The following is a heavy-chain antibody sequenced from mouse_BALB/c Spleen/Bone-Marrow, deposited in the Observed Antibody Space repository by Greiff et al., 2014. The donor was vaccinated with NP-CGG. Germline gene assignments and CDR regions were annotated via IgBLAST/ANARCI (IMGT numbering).Heavy chain of an antibody. CDR2: IDPYNGGT. D-gene: IGHD1-1*01. V-gene: IGHV1S135*01. CDR3: VGEDYGSGFAY. J-gene: IGHJ3*01. Sequence: EVQLQQSGPELVKPGASVKVSCKASGYAFTSYNLYWVKQSHGKSLEWIGYIDPYNGGTSYNQKFKGKATLTVDKSSSIAYMHLNSLTSEDSAVYYCVGEDYGSGFAYWGQGTLVTVSA. CDR1: GYAFTSYN.